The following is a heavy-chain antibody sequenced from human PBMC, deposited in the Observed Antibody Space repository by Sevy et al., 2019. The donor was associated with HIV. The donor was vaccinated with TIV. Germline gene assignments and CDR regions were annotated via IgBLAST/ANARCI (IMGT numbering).Heavy chain of an antibody. Sequence: GGSLRLSFAASGFTFSSYSMTWVRQAPGKGLEWVSSISSSSSYIYYADSVKGRFTISRDNAKNSLYLQMNSLRAEDTAVYYCARAHFYSSGWYWFDPWGQGTLVTVSS. D-gene: IGHD6-19*01. CDR1: GFTFSSYS. J-gene: IGHJ5*02. CDR2: ISSSSSYI. V-gene: IGHV3-21*01. CDR3: ARAHFYSSGWYWFDP.